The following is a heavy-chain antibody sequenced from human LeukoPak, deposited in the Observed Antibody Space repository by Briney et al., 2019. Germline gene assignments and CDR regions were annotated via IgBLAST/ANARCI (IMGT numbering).Heavy chain of an antibody. J-gene: IGHJ4*02. V-gene: IGHV4-59*08. Sequence: PSETLSLTCTASGGSISSHYWSWIRQPPGKGLEWIGYIYYSGSINYNPSLKSRVTISVDTSKNQFSLKLSSVTAADTAVYYCARTSWVQSSYYFEYWGQGTLVTVSS. CDR1: GGSISSHY. CDR2: IYYSGSI. CDR3: ARTSWVQSSYYFEY. D-gene: IGHD5-24*01.